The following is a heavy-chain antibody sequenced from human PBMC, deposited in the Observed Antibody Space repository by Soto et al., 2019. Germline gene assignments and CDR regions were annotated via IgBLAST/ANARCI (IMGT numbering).Heavy chain of an antibody. J-gene: IGHJ4*02. Sequence: PGGSLRLSCAASGFSFTSYAMSWVRQAPGKGLEWVSGISGSGGRTYYADSVKGRFTTSRDNSKSTLYLQMNSPRVEDTAVYYCAKDQGRIGSDRFDYWGQGTQVTVSS. D-gene: IGHD3-16*02. CDR1: GFSFTSYA. CDR2: ISGSGGRT. V-gene: IGHV3-23*01. CDR3: AKDQGRIGSDRFDY.